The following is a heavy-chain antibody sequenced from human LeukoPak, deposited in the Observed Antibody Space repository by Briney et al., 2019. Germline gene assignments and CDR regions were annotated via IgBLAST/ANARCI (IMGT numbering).Heavy chain of an antibody. D-gene: IGHD4-11*01. CDR3: ARGRWDYSVTTLYYFDS. V-gene: IGHV1-69*05. CDR1: GGTFSSYA. J-gene: IGHJ4*02. Sequence: SVKVSCKASGGTFSSYAISWVRQAPGQGLEWMGGIIPIFGTANYAQKFQGRVTFTRDTSASTAYMELSSLRSEDTAMYYCARGRWDYSVTTLYYFDSWGQGTLVTVSS. CDR2: IIPIFGTA.